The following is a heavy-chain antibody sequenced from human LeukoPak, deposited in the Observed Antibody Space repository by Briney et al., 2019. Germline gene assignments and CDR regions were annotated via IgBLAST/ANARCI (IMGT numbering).Heavy chain of an antibody. V-gene: IGHV1-69*13. D-gene: IGHD5-18*01. CDR3: ASYAGYSYASYYYYYMDV. J-gene: IGHJ6*03. CDR2: IIPIFGTA. Sequence: SVKVPCKASGGTFSSYAISWVRQAPGQGLEWMGGIIPIFGTANYAQKFQGRVTITADESTSTAYMELSSLRSEDTAVYYCASYAGYSYASYYYYYMDVWGKGTTVTISS. CDR1: GGTFSSYA.